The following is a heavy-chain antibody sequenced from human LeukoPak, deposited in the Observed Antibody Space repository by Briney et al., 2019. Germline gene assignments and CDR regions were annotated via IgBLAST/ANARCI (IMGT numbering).Heavy chain of an antibody. V-gene: IGHV3-13*01. CDR3: ARETSELDAFDI. J-gene: IGHJ3*02. Sequence: QPGGSLRLSCAASGFTFSSYDMHWVRQATGKGLEWVSAIGTAGDTYYPGSVKGRFTISRENAKNSLYLQMNSLRAGDTAVYYCARETSELDAFDIWGQGTMVTVSS. CDR2: IGTAGDT. D-gene: IGHD1-26*01. CDR1: GFTFSSYD.